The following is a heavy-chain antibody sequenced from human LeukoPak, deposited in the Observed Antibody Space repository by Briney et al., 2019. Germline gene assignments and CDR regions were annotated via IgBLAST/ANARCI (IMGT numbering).Heavy chain of an antibody. V-gene: IGHV4-4*07. CDR1: GGSISSYY. CDR3: AREVRYCSGGSCYRIFDY. CDR2: IYTSGST. Sequence: PSETLSLTCTVSGGSISSYYWSWIRQPAGKGLEWIGRIYTSGSTNYNPSLKSRVTMSVDTSKSQFSLKLSSVTAADTAVYYCAREVRYCSGGSCYRIFDYWGQGTLVTVSS. D-gene: IGHD2-15*01. J-gene: IGHJ4*02.